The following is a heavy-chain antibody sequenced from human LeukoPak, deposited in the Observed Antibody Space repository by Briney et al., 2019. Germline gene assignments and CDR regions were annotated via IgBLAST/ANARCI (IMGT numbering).Heavy chain of an antibody. CDR3: AREESGGYFDY. Sequence: ASVKVSCKASGYTFSTYYMHWVRQAPGQGLEWMGLINPSGTNTNYAQKFRGRVTMTRDTSTSTVYMDLSSLRSEDTAMYFCAREESGGYFDYWGQGTLVTVSS. D-gene: IGHD2-8*02. V-gene: IGHV1-46*01. CDR2: INPSGTNT. CDR1: GYTFSTYY. J-gene: IGHJ4*02.